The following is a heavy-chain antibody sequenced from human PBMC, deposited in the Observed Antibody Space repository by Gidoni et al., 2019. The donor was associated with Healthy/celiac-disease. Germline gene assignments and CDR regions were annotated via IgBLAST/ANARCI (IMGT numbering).Heavy chain of an antibody. CDR3: ARSSGWYLDY. J-gene: IGHJ4*02. CDR2: IIPIFGTA. D-gene: IGHD6-19*01. V-gene: IGHV1-69*01. CDR1: GGPFSSAA. Sequence: QVQLVQSGAEGKKPGSSVKGSCKASGGPFSSAAISWVRQAPGQGLEWMGWIIPIFGTANYAQKFQCRVTITADESTSTAYMELSSLRSEDTAVYYCARSSGWYLDYWGQGTLVTVSS.